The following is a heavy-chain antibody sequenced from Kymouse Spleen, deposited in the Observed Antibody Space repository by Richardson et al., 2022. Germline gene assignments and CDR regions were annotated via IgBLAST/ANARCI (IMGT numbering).Heavy chain of an antibody. CDR1: GFTFDDYA. Sequence: EVQLVESGGGLVQPGRSLRLSCAASGFTFDDYAMHWVRQAPGKGLEWVSGISWNSGSIGYADSVKGRFTISRDNAKNSLYLQMNSLRAEDTALYYCAKDKMTTVVTPFDYWGQGTLVTVSS. CDR2: ISWNSGSI. V-gene: IGHV3-9*01. D-gene: IGHD4-23*01. CDR3: AKDKMTTVVTPFDY. J-gene: IGHJ4*02.